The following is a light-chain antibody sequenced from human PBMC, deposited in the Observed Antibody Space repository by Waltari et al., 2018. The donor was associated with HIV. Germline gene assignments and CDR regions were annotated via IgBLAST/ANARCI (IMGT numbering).Light chain of an antibody. V-gene: IGLV1-44*01. Sequence: QSVLTQPPSASGTPGQRVTISCSGSSSNIGANTVNWSQQVAGLAPKLLIYIDHQRPSGVPDRFSGSKSGTSASLAISGLRSEDEANYYCSSWDDSLNGFWVFGGGTKVTVL. CDR3: SSWDDSLNGFWV. CDR2: IDH. CDR1: SSNIGANT. J-gene: IGLJ3*02.